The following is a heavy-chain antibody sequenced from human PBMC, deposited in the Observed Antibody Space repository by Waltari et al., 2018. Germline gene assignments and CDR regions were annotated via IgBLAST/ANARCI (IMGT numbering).Heavy chain of an antibody. CDR3: AKDTAGSTGAYDY. D-gene: IGHD1-7*01. CDR1: GFPFDDFA. CDR2: ISWNSNFI. J-gene: IGHJ4*02. V-gene: IGHV3-9*01. Sequence: EVQLVESGGGLVQPGRSLRLSCAASGFPFDDFAMHWGRQATGKGLEWVSGISWNSNFIGYADSVKGRFTISRDNAKNSLYLQMNSLRGEDTALYFCAKDTAGSTGAYDYWGQGILVTVSS.